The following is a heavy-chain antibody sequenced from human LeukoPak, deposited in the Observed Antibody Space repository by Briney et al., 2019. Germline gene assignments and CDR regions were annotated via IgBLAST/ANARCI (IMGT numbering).Heavy chain of an antibody. CDR1: GFFFNTYW. J-gene: IGHJ4*02. CDR3: AREGSLEYYFDY. D-gene: IGHD3-10*01. V-gene: IGHV3-74*01. Sequence: GGSLRLSCAASGFFFNTYWMHWVRQAPGKGLVWVSRINSDGSKTSHADSVKGRFIISRDNAKNTLYLQMNGLRAEDTAVYYCAREGSLEYYFDYWGRGTLVTVSS. CDR2: INSDGSKT.